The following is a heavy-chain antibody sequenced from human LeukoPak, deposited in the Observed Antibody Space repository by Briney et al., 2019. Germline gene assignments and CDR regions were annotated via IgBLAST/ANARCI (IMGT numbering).Heavy chain of an antibody. D-gene: IGHD2-15*01. J-gene: IGHJ4*02. CDR3: AKDSAVVAATPENYFDY. Sequence: GGSLRLSCAASGFTFSLYGTHWVREAPRKGLEWVAFIQYDGSNKYYTDSVKGRFTISRDNSRNTMYVQMNSLRPEDTAVYYCAKDSAVVAATPENYFDYWGQGTLVTVSS. CDR1: GFTFSLYG. CDR2: IQYDGSNK. V-gene: IGHV3-30*02.